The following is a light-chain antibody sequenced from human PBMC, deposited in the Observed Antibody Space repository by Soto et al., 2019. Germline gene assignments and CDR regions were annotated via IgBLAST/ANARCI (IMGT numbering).Light chain of an antibody. Sequence: EIVMTQTPPSLSVTPGQTASISCKSSQSLQHSGGRTYFYWYLQKAGQPPRLLITEVSGRFSGETDRFSGSGSGTDFTLTISRVEAEDVGTYYCMQAAQLPLAFGGGTQVEI. V-gene: IGKV2-29*03. CDR1: QSLQHSGGRTY. CDR3: MQAAQLPLA. J-gene: IGKJ4*01. CDR2: EVS.